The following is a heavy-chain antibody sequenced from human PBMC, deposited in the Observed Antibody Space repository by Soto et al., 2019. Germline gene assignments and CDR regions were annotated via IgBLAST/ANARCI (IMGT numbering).Heavy chain of an antibody. CDR1: GFSFNHYT. CDR2: INGGDGPT. Sequence: PGGSLRLSCAASGFSFNHYTMSWVRQVPGKGLEWVSGINGGDGPTYYADSVKGRFTISRDNPRNTLYLQMNSLRAEDTAIYYCAKDMRPDRAWDIDFWGQGTLVTGFS. V-gene: IGHV3-23*01. J-gene: IGHJ4*02. D-gene: IGHD1-26*01. CDR3: AKDMRPDRAWDIDF.